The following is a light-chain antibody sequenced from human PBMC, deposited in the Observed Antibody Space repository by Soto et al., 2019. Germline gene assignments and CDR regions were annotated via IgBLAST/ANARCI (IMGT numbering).Light chain of an antibody. Sequence: EIVLTQSPGTLSLSPGERATLSCRASQSVSSNYLAWYQQKPGQAPRLLIYGASSRGTGIPDRFSGSGSGTDFTLTISRLEPEDFAVYYCQQYGSSPQTFGQGTKVDIK. CDR1: QSVSSNY. J-gene: IGKJ1*01. CDR2: GAS. CDR3: QQYGSSPQT. V-gene: IGKV3-20*01.